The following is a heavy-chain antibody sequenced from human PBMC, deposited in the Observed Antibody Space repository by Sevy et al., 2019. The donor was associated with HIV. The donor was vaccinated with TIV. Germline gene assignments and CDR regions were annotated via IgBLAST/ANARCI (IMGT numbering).Heavy chain of an antibody. D-gene: IGHD6-13*01. CDR3: ARVGGSSCYGMDV. CDR1: GDSVSSNSAA. V-gene: IGHV6-1*01. CDR2: TYYRSKWYN. J-gene: IGHJ6*02. Sequence: SQTLSLTCAISGDSVSSNSAAWNWIRQSPSGGLEWLGRTYYRSKWYNDYAVSVKSRITINPDTSKNQFSLQLNSVTPEDTAVYYCARVGGSSCYGMDVWGQGTTVTVSS.